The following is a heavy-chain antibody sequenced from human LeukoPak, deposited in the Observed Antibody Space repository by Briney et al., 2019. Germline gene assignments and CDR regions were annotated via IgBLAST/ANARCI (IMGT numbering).Heavy chain of an antibody. CDR3: ARVAYYYDSSGYFYSVDPLDY. Sequence: ASVKVSCKASGYTFTGYYMHWVRQAPGQGLEWMGWINPNSGGTNYAQKFQGRVTMTRDTSISTAYMELSRLRSDDTAVYYCARVAYYYDSSGYFYSVDPLDYWAQGTLVTVSS. CDR1: GYTFTGYY. CDR2: INPNSGGT. D-gene: IGHD3-22*01. J-gene: IGHJ4*02. V-gene: IGHV1-2*02.